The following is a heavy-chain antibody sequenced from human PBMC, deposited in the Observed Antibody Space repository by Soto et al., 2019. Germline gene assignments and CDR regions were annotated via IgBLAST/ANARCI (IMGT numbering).Heavy chain of an antibody. D-gene: IGHD3-3*01. Sequence: SETLSLTCAVYGGSFSGYYWSWIRQPPGKGLEWIGEINHSGSTNYNPSLKSRVTISVDTSKNQFSLKLSSVTAADTAVYYCARLRSFDYWGQGTLVTVSS. CDR3: ARLRSFDY. CDR2: INHSGST. J-gene: IGHJ4*02. CDR1: GGSFSGYY. V-gene: IGHV4-34*01.